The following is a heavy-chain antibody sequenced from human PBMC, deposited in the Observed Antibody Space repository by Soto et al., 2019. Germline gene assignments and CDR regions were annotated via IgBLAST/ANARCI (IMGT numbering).Heavy chain of an antibody. V-gene: IGHV4-59*01. J-gene: IGHJ4*02. CDR1: GGSISNYY. D-gene: IGHD6-25*01. CDR2: IYYTGST. Sequence: SETLSLTCTVSGGSISNYYWNWIRQPPGKGLEWIGYIYYTGSTNYNPSLKSRVAISFDTSQNHFSLNLRSVTAADTAVYYCARSPGIAAHYDSWGQGPLVT. CDR3: ARSPGIAAHYDS.